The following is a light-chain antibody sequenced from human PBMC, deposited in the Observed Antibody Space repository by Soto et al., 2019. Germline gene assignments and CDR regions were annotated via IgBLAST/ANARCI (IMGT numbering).Light chain of an antibody. CDR3: CSYAGSSTSV. V-gene: IGLV2-23*01. CDR2: EGS. J-gene: IGLJ2*01. CDR1: SSDVGSYNL. Sequence: QLVLTQPASVSGSPGQSITISCTGTSSDVGSYNLVSWYQQHPGKAPKLMIYEGSKRPSGVSNRFSGSKSGNTASLTISGLQAEDEADYYCCSYAGSSTSVFGGGTKVTVL.